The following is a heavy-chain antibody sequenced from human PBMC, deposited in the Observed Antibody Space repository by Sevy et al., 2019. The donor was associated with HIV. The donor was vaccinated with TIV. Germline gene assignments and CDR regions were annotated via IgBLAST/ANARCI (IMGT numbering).Heavy chain of an antibody. Sequence: GGSLRLSCAASGFTVSSNYMSWVRQAPGKGLEWVSVIYSGGSTYYADSVKGRFTISRDNSKNTRYLQMNSLRAEDTAVYYWARGIGLGYYGPYGMDVWGQGTTVTVSS. CDR1: GFTVSSNY. CDR2: IYSGGST. CDR3: ARGIGLGYYGPYGMDV. V-gene: IGHV3-53*01. D-gene: IGHD3-10*01. J-gene: IGHJ6*02.